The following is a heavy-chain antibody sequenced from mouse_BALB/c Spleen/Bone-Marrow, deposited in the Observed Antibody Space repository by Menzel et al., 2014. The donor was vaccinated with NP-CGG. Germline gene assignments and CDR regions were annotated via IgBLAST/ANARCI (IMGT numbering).Heavy chain of an antibody. D-gene: IGHD1-2*01. J-gene: IGHJ3*01. CDR3: ARNQYDGRFAY. CDR1: GFDFSRYW. V-gene: IGHV4-1*02. Sequence: EVNVVDSGGGLVQPGGSLKLSCADSGFDFSRYWMSWVRQAPGQGLEWIGEINPDSSTINYTPSLKDKFIISRDNAKNTLYLQMSKVRSEDTALYYCARNQYDGRFAYWGQGTLVTVSA. CDR2: INPDSSTI.